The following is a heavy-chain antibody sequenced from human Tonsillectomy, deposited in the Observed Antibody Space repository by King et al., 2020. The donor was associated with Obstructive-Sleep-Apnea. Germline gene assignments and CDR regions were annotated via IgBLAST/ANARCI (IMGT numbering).Heavy chain of an antibody. CDR2: INHSGST. Sequence: VQLQQWGAGLLKPSETLSLTCAVYGGSFSGYYWSWIRQPPGKGLEWIGEINHSGSTNYNPSLKSRVTISVDTPKNQFSLKLSSVTAADTAVYYCARIYYGSGGDYWGQGTLVTVSS. V-gene: IGHV4-34*01. D-gene: IGHD3-10*01. CDR3: ARIYYGSGGDY. CDR1: GGSFSGYY. J-gene: IGHJ4*02.